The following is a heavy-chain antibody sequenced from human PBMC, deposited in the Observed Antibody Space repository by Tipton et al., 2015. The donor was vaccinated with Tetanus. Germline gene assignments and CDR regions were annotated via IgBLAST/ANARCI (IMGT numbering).Heavy chain of an antibody. CDR2: SWYDGTDK. CDR3: AREADCSGGSCFSGDFDN. J-gene: IGHJ4*02. CDR1: GFIFSSYG. Sequence: SLRLSCAASGFIFSSYGIHWVRQAPGKGLEWVAVSWYDGTDKYHADSVKGRFTISRDNPKNTLYLQMNSLRAEDTAVYYCAREADCSGGSCFSGDFDNWGQGTQVTVSS. D-gene: IGHD2-15*01. V-gene: IGHV3-33*01.